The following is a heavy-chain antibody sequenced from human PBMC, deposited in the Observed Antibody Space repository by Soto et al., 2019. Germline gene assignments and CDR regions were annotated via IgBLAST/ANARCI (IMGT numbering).Heavy chain of an antibody. V-gene: IGHV3-11*01. CDR3: VREKYCSGGSCYSDY. D-gene: IGHD2-15*01. Sequence: QVQLVESGGGLAKPGGSLRLSCAASGFTFSHYFMTWIRQAPGKGLEWVSHISNSGSTTYYADSVKGRFTISRDNAKDSLSLQMNSLRAEDTAVYYCVREKYCSGGSCYSDYWGQGTLATVSS. CDR2: ISNSGSTT. J-gene: IGHJ4*02. CDR1: GFTFSHYF.